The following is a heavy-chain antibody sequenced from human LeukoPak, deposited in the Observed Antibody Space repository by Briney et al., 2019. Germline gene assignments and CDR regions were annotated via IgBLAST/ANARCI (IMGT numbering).Heavy chain of an antibody. V-gene: IGHV1-2*02. CDR1: GYTFTDYY. CDR2: INLNSGNT. Sequence: GASVKVSCKASGYTFTDYYMHWVRQAPGQGLEWMGWINLNSGNTKYEQKFQGRVTMTRDTSVSTAYMELNRLTSDDTAVYYCARDDGSSSENAFDIWGQGTLVTVSS. D-gene: IGHD6-6*01. J-gene: IGHJ3*02. CDR3: ARDDGSSSENAFDI.